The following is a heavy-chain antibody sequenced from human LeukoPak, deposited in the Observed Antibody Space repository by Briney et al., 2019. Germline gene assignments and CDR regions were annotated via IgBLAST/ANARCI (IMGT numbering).Heavy chain of an antibody. V-gene: IGHV1-18*01. CDR3: ARDLLGVGATTIFDY. CDR2: ISAYNGNT. J-gene: IGHJ4*02. CDR1: GYTFTSYG. Sequence: ASVKVSCKASGYTFTSYGISWVRQAPGQGLEWMGWISAYNGNTNYAQKLQGRVTMTTDTSTSTAYMELRSLRSEDTAVYYCARDLLGVGATTIFDYWGQGTLVTVSS. D-gene: IGHD1-26*01.